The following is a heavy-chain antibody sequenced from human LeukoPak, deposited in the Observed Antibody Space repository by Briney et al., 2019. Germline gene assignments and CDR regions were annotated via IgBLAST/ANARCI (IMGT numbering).Heavy chain of an antibody. Sequence: PSETLSLTCAFYGASFSGYYWRWIRQPPGKGLEWIGEINHSGITTYNPSLKSRVTISVDTSKKQFFLKLNSVTAADTAVYYCAISHKWLLLDYWGQGTLVTVSS. V-gene: IGHV4-34*01. CDR1: GASFSGYY. CDR2: INHSGIT. CDR3: AISHKWLLLDY. J-gene: IGHJ4*02. D-gene: IGHD2-15*01.